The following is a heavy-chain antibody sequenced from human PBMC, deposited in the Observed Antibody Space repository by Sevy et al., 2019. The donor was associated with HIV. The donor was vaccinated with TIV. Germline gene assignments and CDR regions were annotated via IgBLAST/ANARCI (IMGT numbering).Heavy chain of an antibody. CDR1: GFSFSSYP. D-gene: IGHD3-10*01. Sequence: GGSLRLSCAASGFSFSSYPMNWVRQAPGKGLEWVSSISGSSNYIYYADSLRGRFTISRDNAKNSLYLQMNSLRAEDTAVYYCARPYGSGSWEAFDIWGQGKMVTVSS. J-gene: IGHJ3*02. CDR3: ARPYGSGSWEAFDI. V-gene: IGHV3-21*01. CDR2: ISGSSNYI.